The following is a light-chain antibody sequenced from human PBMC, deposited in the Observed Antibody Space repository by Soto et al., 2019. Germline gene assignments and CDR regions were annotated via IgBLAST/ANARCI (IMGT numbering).Light chain of an antibody. CDR1: QSISSW. CDR2: DAS. J-gene: IGKJ5*01. Sequence: SQRTQSPSTLSPSVGDRVTITCRASQSISSWLAWYQQKPGKAPKLLIYDASSLESGVPSRFSGYGSGTDFTLSISSLQPEDFATYYCQQADSFPITFGQGTRLEIK. V-gene: IGKV1-5*01. CDR3: QQADSFPIT.